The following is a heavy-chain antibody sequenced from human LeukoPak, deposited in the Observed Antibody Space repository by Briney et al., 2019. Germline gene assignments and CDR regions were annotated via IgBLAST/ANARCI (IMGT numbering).Heavy chain of an antibody. CDR2: ISYDGSNK. V-gene: IGHV3-30-3*01. J-gene: IGHJ1*01. CDR1: GFTFSSYA. D-gene: IGHD6-19*01. Sequence: QAGGSLRLSCAASGFTFSSYAMHWVRQAPGKGLEWVAVISYDGSNKYYADSVKGRFTISRDNFKNTLYLQMNGLRAEDTAVYYCARGGPVAATHKYFQHWGQGTLVTVSS. CDR3: ARGGPVAATHKYFQH.